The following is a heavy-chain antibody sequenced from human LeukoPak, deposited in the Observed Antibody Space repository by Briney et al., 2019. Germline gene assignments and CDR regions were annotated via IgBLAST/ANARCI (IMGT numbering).Heavy chain of an antibody. CDR1: GYTFTSYY. D-gene: IGHD3-10*01. CDR3: ASSYGSGTDEAAFDY. Sequence: ASVKVSCKASGYTFTSYYMHWVRHAPGQGLEWMGVINPSGGSTSYAQKFQGRVTMTRDTSTSTVYMELSSLRSEDAAVYYCASSYGSGTDEAAFDYWGQGTLVSVSS. V-gene: IGHV1-46*01. J-gene: IGHJ4*02. CDR2: INPSGGST.